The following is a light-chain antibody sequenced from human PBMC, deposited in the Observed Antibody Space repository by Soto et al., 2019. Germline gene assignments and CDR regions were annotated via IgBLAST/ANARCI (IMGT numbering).Light chain of an antibody. J-gene: IGKJ4*01. V-gene: IGKV1-27*01. CDR2: GVS. CDR1: QDIGHA. Sequence: DVQMTQSPSSLSTFVGDRVTITCRASQDIGHALAWYPQRPGKVPQLLIYGVSTLQSGVPSRFTGSGSGTDFTLTISSLQPEDVGTYYCQSYASAPLTFGGGTKVEIK. CDR3: QSYASAPLT.